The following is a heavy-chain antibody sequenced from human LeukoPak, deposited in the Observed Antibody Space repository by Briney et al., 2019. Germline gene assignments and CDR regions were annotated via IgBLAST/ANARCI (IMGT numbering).Heavy chain of an antibody. J-gene: IGHJ4*01. CDR3: AKDKGREGDY. D-gene: IGHD1-26*01. CDR2: IWYDGSNE. Sequence: PGGSLRLSCAASGFTFTSYGMHWVRQAPGKGLEWVAIIWYDGSNEFYADSVKGRFTISRDNSKNTLYLQMNSLRTEDTAVYYCAKDKGREGDYWGQGNLVTVSS. CDR1: GFTFTSYG. V-gene: IGHV3-30*02.